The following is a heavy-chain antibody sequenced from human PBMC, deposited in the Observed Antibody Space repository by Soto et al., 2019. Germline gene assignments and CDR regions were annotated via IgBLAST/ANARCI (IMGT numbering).Heavy chain of an antibody. CDR1: GFSFSSNW. V-gene: IGHV3-74*02. Sequence: EVQLVESGGGLVQPGGSLRLSCAASGFSFSSNWMHWVRQAPGKGLVWVARINGDGSTTQYADSVQGRFTISRDNTENTLYLRMNSLRADDTAVCYCASIPMVRGPSDYWGQGALVTVSS. J-gene: IGHJ4*02. D-gene: IGHD3-10*01. CDR3: ASIPMVRGPSDY. CDR2: INGDGSTT.